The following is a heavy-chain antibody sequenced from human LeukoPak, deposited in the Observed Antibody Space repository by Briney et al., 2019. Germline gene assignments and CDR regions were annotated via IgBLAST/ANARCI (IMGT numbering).Heavy chain of an antibody. V-gene: IGHV5-51*01. Sequence: GESLKISCKGSGYSFTNYNIGWVRQMPGKVLEWMGIIYPGDSDTRYSPSFQGQVTISADKSISTAYLQWSNLKASDTAMYYCAIPNSGWTSRLDYWGQGTPVTVSS. CDR3: AIPNSGWTSRLDY. D-gene: IGHD6-19*01. CDR1: GYSFTNYN. J-gene: IGHJ4*02. CDR2: IYPGDSDT.